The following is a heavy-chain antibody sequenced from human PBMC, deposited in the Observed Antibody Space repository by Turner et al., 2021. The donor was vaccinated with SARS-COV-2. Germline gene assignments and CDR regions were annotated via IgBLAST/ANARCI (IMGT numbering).Heavy chain of an antibody. D-gene: IGHD2-15*01. CDR1: GGTFNNYA. CDR3: ARDRRSLYCSGGSCYYYYGMDV. Sequence: QVQLVQSGAEVKKPGSSVTVSCKASGGTFNNYAISWVRQAPGQGREWMGGIIPIFGTANYAQKFQGRVTITADESTSTAYMELSSLRSEDTAVYYCARDRRSLYCSGGSCYYYYGMDVWGQGTTVTVSS. CDR2: IIPIFGTA. V-gene: IGHV1-69*01. J-gene: IGHJ6*02.